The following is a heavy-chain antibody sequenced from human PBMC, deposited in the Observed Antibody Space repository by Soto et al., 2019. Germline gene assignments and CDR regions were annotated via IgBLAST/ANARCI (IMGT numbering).Heavy chain of an antibody. D-gene: IGHD2-15*01. V-gene: IGHV1-69*01. CDR3: ASSQGGSSRLVIYSYYYYGMDV. CDR2: IIPIFGTA. CDR1: GGTFSSYA. Sequence: QVQLVQSGAEVKKPGSSVKVSCKAPGGTFSSYAISWVRQAPGQGLEWMGGIIPIFGTANYAQKFQGRVTITAEESTSAGYMELSSLRSEDTAVYHCASSQGGSSRLVIYSYYYYGMDVWGPGNTVTVSS. J-gene: IGHJ6*02.